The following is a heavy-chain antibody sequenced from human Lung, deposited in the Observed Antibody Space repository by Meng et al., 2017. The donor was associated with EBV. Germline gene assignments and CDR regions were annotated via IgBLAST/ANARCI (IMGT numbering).Heavy chain of an antibody. CDR1: GYTFTGSY. CDR3: AHQAVAGTRGWFDP. CDR2: INPNSGGT. D-gene: IGHD6-19*01. J-gene: IGHJ5*02. V-gene: IGHV1-2*06. Sequence: QVQLVQSGAEVKKPGASVKVSCKPSGYTFTGSYMHWVRQAPGQGLEWMGRINPNSGGTNYAQKFQGRVTMTRDTSISTAYMELSRLRSDDTAVYYCAHQAVAGTRGWFDPWGQGTLVTVSS.